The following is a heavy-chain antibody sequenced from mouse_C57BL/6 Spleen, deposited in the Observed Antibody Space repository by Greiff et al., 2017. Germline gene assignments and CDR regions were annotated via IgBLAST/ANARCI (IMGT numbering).Heavy chain of an antibody. Sequence: QVQLQQPGAELVRPGSSVKLSCKASGYTFTSYWMHWVKQRPIQGLEWIGNIDPSDSETHCNQKFKDKATLTVDKSSSTAYMQLSSLTSEDSAVCYCAGSPGYYFDYWGQGTTLTVSS. J-gene: IGHJ2*01. CDR2: IDPSDSET. CDR3: AGSPGYYFDY. V-gene: IGHV1-52*01. CDR1: GYTFTSYW.